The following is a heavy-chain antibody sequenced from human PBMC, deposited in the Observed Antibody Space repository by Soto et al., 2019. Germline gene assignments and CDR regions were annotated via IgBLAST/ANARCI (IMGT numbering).Heavy chain of an antibody. CDR2: IIPVFGAT. D-gene: IGHD2-21*01. CDR1: GGTFSTYA. Sequence: QVHLVQSGAEVRKPGSSVKVSCKASGGTFSTYAFSWVRQAPGQGLEWVGGIIPVFGATFYAQKFQGRVTVTRDESTTTVYMGLSRLRSEDTGLFFCARGEGYCGTLYAGFDFWGQGTQITVSS. J-gene: IGHJ4*02. CDR3: ARGEGYCGTLYAGFDF. V-gene: IGHV1-69*01.